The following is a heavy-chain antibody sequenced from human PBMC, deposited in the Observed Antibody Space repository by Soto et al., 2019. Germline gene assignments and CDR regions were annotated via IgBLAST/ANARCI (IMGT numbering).Heavy chain of an antibody. CDR2: IWYDESNT. CDR1: GFRFSRYG. J-gene: IGHJ6*02. V-gene: IGHV3-33*01. Sequence: PGGSLRLSCAASGFRFSRYGMHWARQAPGKGLEWVAVIWYDESNTYRADTVKGRFTISRDNSQKTLYLQMNSLRAEDTDEYYCARDAAMAAYYFYGLDVWGQGTTVTVSS. D-gene: IGHD5-18*01. CDR3: ARDAAMAAYYFYGLDV.